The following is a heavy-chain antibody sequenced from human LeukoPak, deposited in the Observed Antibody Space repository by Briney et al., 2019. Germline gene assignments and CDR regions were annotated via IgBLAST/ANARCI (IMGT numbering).Heavy chain of an antibody. Sequence: ASVKVSCKASGGTFISYAISWVRQAPGQGLEWMGGIIPIFGTANYAQKFQGRVTITADESTSTAYMELSGLRSEDTAVYYCARGVAVAGTGTDYWGQGTLVTVSS. V-gene: IGHV1-69*13. J-gene: IGHJ4*02. CDR1: GGTFISYA. CDR3: ARGVAVAGTGTDY. D-gene: IGHD6-19*01. CDR2: IIPIFGTA.